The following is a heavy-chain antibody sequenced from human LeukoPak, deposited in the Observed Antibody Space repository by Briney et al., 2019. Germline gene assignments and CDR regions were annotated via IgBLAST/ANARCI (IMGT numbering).Heavy chain of an antibody. D-gene: IGHD7-27*01. Sequence: GGSLRLSCAASGFTFSSYWMHWVRQATGKGLVWVSHIHSDGSTTSYADSVKGRFTSSRDNAKNTLYLQMNSLRADDTAVYYCARDHPSHYYGMDVWGQGTTVTVSS. V-gene: IGHV3-74*01. CDR2: IHSDGSTT. CDR1: GFTFSSYW. J-gene: IGHJ6*02. CDR3: ARDHPSHYYGMDV.